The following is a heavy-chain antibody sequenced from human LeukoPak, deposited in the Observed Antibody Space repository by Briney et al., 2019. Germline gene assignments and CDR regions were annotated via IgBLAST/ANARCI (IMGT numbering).Heavy chain of an antibody. CDR2: INPSGGST. D-gene: IGHD2-15*01. CDR3: ARDADTVVVVAATRYYFDY. J-gene: IGHJ4*02. V-gene: IGHV1-46*01. Sequence: ASVKVSCKASGYTFTSYYMHWVRQAPGQGLEWMGIINPSGGSTSCAQKFQGRVTMTRDTSTSTVYMELSSLRSEDTAVYYCARDADTVVVVAATRYYFDYWGQGTLVTVSS. CDR1: GYTFTSYY.